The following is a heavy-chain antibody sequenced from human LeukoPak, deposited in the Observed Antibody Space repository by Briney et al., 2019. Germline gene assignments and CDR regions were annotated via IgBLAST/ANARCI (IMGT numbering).Heavy chain of an antibody. CDR1: GFTFSAYS. V-gene: IGHV3-21*01. J-gene: IGHJ1*01. CDR3: ARVATRFVQH. Sequence: GGSLRLSCAASGFTFSAYSMNWVRQAPGKGLEWVSSITSSNSYIHYADSVKGRFTISRDNAQNSLYLQMNSLRAEDTAVYYCARVATRFVQHWGQGTLVTVSS. D-gene: IGHD5-12*01. CDR2: ITSSNSYI.